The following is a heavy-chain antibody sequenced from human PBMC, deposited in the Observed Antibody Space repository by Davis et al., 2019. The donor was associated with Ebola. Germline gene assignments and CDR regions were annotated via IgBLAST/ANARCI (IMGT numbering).Heavy chain of an antibody. J-gene: IGHJ4*02. CDR2: IHPRAAGLT. CDR3: ARAYIGGVIALFDY. D-gene: IGHD3-16*02. CDR1: GYRFTDNN. Sequence: ASVKVSCKTSGYRFTDNNIHWVRQAPGQGLEWMGIIHPRAAGLTTYAQKFQGRLTMTIDTSTTTVYMQLSSLRSEDTAVYYCARAYIGGVIALFDYWGQGTLVTVSS. V-gene: IGHV1-46*01.